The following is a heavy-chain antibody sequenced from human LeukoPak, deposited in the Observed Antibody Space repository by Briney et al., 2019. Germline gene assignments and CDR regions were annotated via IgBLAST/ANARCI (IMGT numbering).Heavy chain of an antibody. V-gene: IGHV4-34*01. J-gene: IGHJ4*02. CDR3: ARGFAAAAGYKHDY. CDR1: GGSFSGYY. Sequence: SETLSLTCAVYGGSFSGYYWSWIRQPPGKGLEWIGEINHSGSTNYNPSLESRVTISVDTSKNQFSLKLSSVTAADTAVYYCARGFAAAAGYKHDYWGQGTLVTVSS. CDR2: INHSGST. D-gene: IGHD6-13*01.